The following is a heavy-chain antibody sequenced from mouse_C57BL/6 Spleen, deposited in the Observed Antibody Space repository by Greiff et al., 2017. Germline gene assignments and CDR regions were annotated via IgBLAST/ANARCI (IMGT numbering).Heavy chain of an antibody. J-gene: IGHJ2*01. Sequence: EVQLQQSGPELVKPGASVKISCKASGYTFTDYYMNWVKQSHGKSLEWIGDINPNNGGTSYNQKFKGKATLTVDKSSSTAYMELRSLTSEDSAVYYCARSWELGSGYWGQGTTLTVSS. CDR2: INPNNGGT. D-gene: IGHD4-1*01. CDR3: ARSWELGSGY. V-gene: IGHV1-26*01. CDR1: GYTFTDYY.